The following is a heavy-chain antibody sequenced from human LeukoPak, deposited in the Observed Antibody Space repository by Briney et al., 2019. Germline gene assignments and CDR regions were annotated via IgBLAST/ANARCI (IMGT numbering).Heavy chain of an antibody. J-gene: IGHJ4*02. V-gene: IGHV4-31*03. CDR2: IYYSGSS. CDR3: ARRVYSTSWSYYFDY. D-gene: IGHD6-13*01. CDR1: GGSISSGGYY. Sequence: SQTLSLTCTLSGGSISSGGYYWSWIRQHPGKGLEWIGYIYYSGSSYYNPSLKSRVTISVDTSKNQFSLRLSSVTAADTAVYYCARRVYSTSWSYYFDYWGQGTLVTVSS.